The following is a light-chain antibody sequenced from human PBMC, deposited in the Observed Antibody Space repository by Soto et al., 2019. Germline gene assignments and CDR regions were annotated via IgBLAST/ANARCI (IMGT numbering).Light chain of an antibody. Sequence: DIQMTQSPSTLSGSVGDRGTITCRASQTISRWLAWYQQKPGKAPRLLIYTASTLESGVPSRFSASGSGTEFTLTISSLHPDDFATYYCQEYNNYWTFGQGTKVDI. CDR2: TAS. CDR3: QEYNNYWT. CDR1: QTISRW. V-gene: IGKV1-5*01. J-gene: IGKJ1*01.